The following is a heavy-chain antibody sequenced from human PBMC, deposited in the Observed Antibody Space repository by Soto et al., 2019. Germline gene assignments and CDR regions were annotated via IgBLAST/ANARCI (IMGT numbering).Heavy chain of an antibody. J-gene: IGHJ4*02. D-gene: IGHD2-15*01. V-gene: IGHV4-31*03. CDR3: ARDDCSGASCYHMFDF. CDR1: GGSISSGGFY. CDR2: ISYNGNT. Sequence: QVQLQESGPGLVKPSQTLSLTCTVSGGSISSGGFYWSWIRQHPGMGLEWIGYISYNGNTHYNPSLKSRLTMSVDTSKNQFSLNLNSVTAADTAVYYCARDDCSGASCYHMFDFWGQGTLVTVSS.